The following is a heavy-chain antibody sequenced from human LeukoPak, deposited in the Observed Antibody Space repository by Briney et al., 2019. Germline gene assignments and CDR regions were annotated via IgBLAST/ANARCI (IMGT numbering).Heavy chain of an antibody. CDR1: GFTFSSYW. V-gene: IGHV3-53*01. CDR3: AKRARPFGGGFDY. CDR2: IYSSGRT. J-gene: IGHJ4*02. Sequence: SGGSLRLSCAASGFTFSSYWMHWVRQSPGKGLVWVSVIYSSGRTSYADSVKGRFSISRDNSQNTLYLQMNSLRAEDTAVYYCAKRARPFGGGFDYWGQGTLVSVSS. D-gene: IGHD3-16*01.